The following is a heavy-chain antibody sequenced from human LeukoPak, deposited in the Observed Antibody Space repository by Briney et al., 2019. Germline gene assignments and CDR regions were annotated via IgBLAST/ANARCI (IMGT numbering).Heavy chain of an antibody. Sequence: PGGSLRLSCAASGLTLSDTYMSLIRQAPGKGLEWISYMSSSGETKYYADSVKGRFTISRDDAKNTLNLQMNSLRAEDTAIYYCARHKIVVVLDAFDLWGQGTVVTVSS. V-gene: IGHV3-11*01. CDR2: MSSSGETK. J-gene: IGHJ3*01. CDR1: GLTLSDTY. CDR3: ARHKIVVVLDAFDL. D-gene: IGHD2-15*01.